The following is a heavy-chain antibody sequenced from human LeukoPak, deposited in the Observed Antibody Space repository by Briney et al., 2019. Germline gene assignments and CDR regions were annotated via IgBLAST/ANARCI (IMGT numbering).Heavy chain of an antibody. CDR2: IIHSGST. J-gene: IGHJ6*03. D-gene: IGHD6-19*01. V-gene: IGHV4-34*12. CDR3: ARPVYSSGWYSAYYMDV. Sequence: PSETLSLTCAVYGGSFSGYYWSWIRQPPGKGLEWIGEIIHSGSTNYNPSLKSRVTISVDTSKNQCSLKLSSVTAADTAVYYCARPVYSSGWYSAYYMDVWGKGTTVTISS. CDR1: GGSFSGYY.